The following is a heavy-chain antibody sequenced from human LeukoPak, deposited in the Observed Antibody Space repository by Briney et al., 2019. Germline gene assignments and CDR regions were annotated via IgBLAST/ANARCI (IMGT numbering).Heavy chain of an antibody. CDR2: IYPGDSDT. D-gene: IGHD1-26*01. J-gene: IGHJ1*01. V-gene: IGHV5-51*01. CDR3: ARPEGPYSDTWYGDFQH. CDR1: GYPFTTSW. Sequence: GESLKISFHGFGYPFTTSWIGWVRQMPGKGLEWMGIIYPGDSDTRYSPSFQGQVTISADKSISTAYLQWSSLKASDTAMYYCARPEGPYSDTWYGDFQHWGQGTLVAVSS.